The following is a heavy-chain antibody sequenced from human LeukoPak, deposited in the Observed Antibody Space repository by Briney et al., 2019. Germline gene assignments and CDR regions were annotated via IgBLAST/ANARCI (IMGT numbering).Heavy chain of an antibody. CDR2: INTNTGIP. CDR3: AREAYYYDSSGYHGAYDI. J-gene: IGHJ3*02. D-gene: IGHD3-22*01. CDR1: GYTFSNYA. Sequence: ASVKVSCKASGYTFSNYAMNWVRQAPGQGLEWMGWINTNTGIPTYAQGLTGRFVFSFDTSVSTAYLQISSLKAEDIAVYYCAREAYYYDSSGYHGAYDIWGQGTMVTVSS. V-gene: IGHV7-4-1*02.